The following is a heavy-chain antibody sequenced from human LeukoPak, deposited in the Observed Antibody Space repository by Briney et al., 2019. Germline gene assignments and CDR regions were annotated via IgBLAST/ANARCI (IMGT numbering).Heavy chain of an antibody. Sequence: GASVKVSFKASGYTFTCYYMHWVRQAPGQGLELMGWINPNSGGTNYAQKFQGRVTMTRDTSISTAYMELSRLRSDDKAVYYCARAVVVVPAAIFRNWFDPSGQGTLVTVSS. CDR3: ARAVVVVPAAIFRNWFDP. D-gene: IGHD2-2*01. J-gene: IGHJ5*02. CDR1: GYTFTCYY. V-gene: IGHV1-2*02. CDR2: INPNSGGT.